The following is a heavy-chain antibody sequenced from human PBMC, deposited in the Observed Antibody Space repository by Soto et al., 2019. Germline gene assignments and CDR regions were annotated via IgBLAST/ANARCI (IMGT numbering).Heavy chain of an antibody. Sequence: GGSLRLSCAASGFTFSSYAMSWVRQAPGKGLEWVSAISGSGGSTYYTDSVKGRFTISRDNSKNTLYLQMNSLRAEDTAVYYCAKDLRYSYATRLAEYFDYWGQGTLVTVSS. V-gene: IGHV3-23*01. CDR3: AKDLRYSYATRLAEYFDY. CDR1: GFTFSSYA. J-gene: IGHJ4*02. CDR2: ISGSGGST. D-gene: IGHD5-18*01.